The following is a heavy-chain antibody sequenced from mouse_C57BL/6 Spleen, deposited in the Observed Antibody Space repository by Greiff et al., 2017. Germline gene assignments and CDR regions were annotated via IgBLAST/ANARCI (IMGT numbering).Heavy chain of an antibody. CDR3: AREIRELGDFDY. CDR2: ISDGGSYT. Sequence: DVQLVESGGGLVKPGGSLKLSCAASGFTFSSYAMSWVRQTPEKRLEWVATISDGGSYTYYPDNVKGRFTISRDNAKNNLYLQMSHLKSEDTAMYYCAREIRELGDFDYWGQGTTRTVSS. D-gene: IGHD4-1*01. V-gene: IGHV5-4*01. J-gene: IGHJ2*01. CDR1: GFTFSSYA.